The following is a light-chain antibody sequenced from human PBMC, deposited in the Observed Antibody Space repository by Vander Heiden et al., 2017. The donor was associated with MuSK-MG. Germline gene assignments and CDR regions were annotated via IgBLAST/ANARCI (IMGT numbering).Light chain of an antibody. V-gene: IGLV7-43*01. CDR3: PRYEGGALV. CDR1: TGAVTSGYY. CDR2: SKS. Sequence: QTVLTQEPSLTVSLGGTFTLTCASSTGAVTSGYYPNWFQDKPGQAPRAVIDSKSNKHTWTPARCAVSLMGGKAALTLAGVQQEDEDEYYCPRYEGGALVFGTGTKVTVL. J-gene: IGLJ1*01.